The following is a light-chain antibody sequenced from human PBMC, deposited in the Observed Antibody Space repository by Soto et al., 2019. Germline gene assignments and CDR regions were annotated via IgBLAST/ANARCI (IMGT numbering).Light chain of an antibody. Sequence: EIVMTQSPATLSLSPGERATLSCRASQSVSSNLAWYQQKPGQAPRLLIYGASTSATGIPARFSGRGSWTEVTLIISSLQSEEFSVYYCQQYNNWPPRTFGGGTKVEIK. CDR1: QSVSSN. CDR3: QQYNNWPPRT. J-gene: IGKJ4*01. CDR2: GAS. V-gene: IGKV3-15*01.